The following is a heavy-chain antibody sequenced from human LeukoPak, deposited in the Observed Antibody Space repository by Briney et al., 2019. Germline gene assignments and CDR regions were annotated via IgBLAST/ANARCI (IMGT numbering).Heavy chain of an antibody. Sequence: SETLSLTCTVSGGPIRSHYWSWIRQPPGKGLEWIGYIYYNVSPNYNPSLKSRVTISVETSKDQFSLKLTSLTAADSAVYYCARYNGALDYWGQGTLVTVSS. CDR1: GGPIRSHY. J-gene: IGHJ4*02. D-gene: IGHD2-8*01. V-gene: IGHV4-59*11. CDR2: IYYNVSP. CDR3: ARYNGALDY.